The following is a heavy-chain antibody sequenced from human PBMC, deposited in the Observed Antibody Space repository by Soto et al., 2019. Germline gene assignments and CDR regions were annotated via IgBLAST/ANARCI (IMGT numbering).Heavy chain of an antibody. CDR3: VRIGKYDNSAYYFLSGGWYFDL. D-gene: IGHD3-22*01. CDR1: GFSLSNAGMG. Sequence: QVTLKESGPVLVKPTETLTLTCTVSGFSLSNAGMGVSWIRQPPGKALEWLAHIFSNDEKSYSSSLKSRLTNSRATSNSQVVVTMTILVPVDTATYYCVRIGKYDNSAYYFLSGGWYFDLWGRGTLVTVSS. J-gene: IGHJ2*01. V-gene: IGHV2-26*01. CDR2: IFSNDEK.